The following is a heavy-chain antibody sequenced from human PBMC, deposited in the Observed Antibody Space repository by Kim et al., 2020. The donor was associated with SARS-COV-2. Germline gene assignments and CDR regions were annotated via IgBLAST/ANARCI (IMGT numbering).Heavy chain of an antibody. Sequence: GRFTISRENSKNTLYLKMNSLRAEDTAVYYCAKAPPYYYDSSGYTEYFQHWGQGTLVTVSS. CDR3: AKAPPYYYDSSGYTEYFQH. J-gene: IGHJ1*01. V-gene: IGHV3-23*01. D-gene: IGHD3-22*01.